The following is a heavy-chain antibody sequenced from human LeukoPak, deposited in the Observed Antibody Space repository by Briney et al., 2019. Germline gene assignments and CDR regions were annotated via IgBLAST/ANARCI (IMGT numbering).Heavy chain of an antibody. CDR1: GYTFTTYH. CDR2: INPSSGGT. J-gene: IGHJ6*03. Sequence: ASVKVSCKASGYTFTTYHIHWVRQAPGQGLEWMGIINPSSGGTTYAQKFQGRVTMTRYTSTSTLYMELSSLRSEDTAVYYCARVVVRGVYYMDVWGKGTTVTVSS. V-gene: IGHV1-46*01. CDR3: ARVVVRGVYYMDV. D-gene: IGHD3-10*01.